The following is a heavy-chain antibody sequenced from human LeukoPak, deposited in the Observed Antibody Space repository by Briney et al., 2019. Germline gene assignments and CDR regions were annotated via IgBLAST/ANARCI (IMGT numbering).Heavy chain of an antibody. CDR1: GYTFTSYA. CDR3: ARDKETAPWFGGFDP. D-gene: IGHD3-10*01. Sequence: ASVKVSCKASGYTFTSYAMNWVRQAPGQGLEWMGRINTNTGNPTYAQGFTGRFVFSLDTSVSTAYLQISSLKAEDTAVYYCARDKETAPWFGGFDPWGQGTLVTVSS. J-gene: IGHJ5*02. CDR2: INTNTGNP. V-gene: IGHV7-4-1*02.